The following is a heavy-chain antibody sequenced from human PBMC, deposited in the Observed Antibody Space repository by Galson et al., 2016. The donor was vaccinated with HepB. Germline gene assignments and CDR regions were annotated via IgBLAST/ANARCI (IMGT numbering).Heavy chain of an antibody. J-gene: IGHJ5*02. CDR1: GGSFIGYY. CDR3: ARVARSKYYYGSGSYRNWFDP. Sequence: SETLSLTCAVYGGSFIGYYWSWIRQPPGKGLEWIGEINHSGSGNFNPSLKSRVTISVDTSKNQFSLKLSSVTAADTAVYYCARVARSKYYYGSGSYRNWFDPWGQGTLVTVSS. V-gene: IGHV4-34*01. CDR2: INHSGSG. D-gene: IGHD3-10*01.